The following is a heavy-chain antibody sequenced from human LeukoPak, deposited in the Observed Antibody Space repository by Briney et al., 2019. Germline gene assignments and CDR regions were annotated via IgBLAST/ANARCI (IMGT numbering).Heavy chain of an antibody. J-gene: IGHJ4*02. CDR3: ARETYCTNTSCPIGDHFDY. CDR2: ISSSSRYI. Sequence: GGSLRLSCAASGFTFSSYSMNWVRQAPGKGLEWLSSISSSSRYIYYADSVKGRFTISRDNAKNSLYLQMNSLRAEDTAVYYCARETYCTNTSCPIGDHFDYWGQGTLVTVSS. CDR1: GFTFSSYS. D-gene: IGHD2-2*01. V-gene: IGHV3-21*01.